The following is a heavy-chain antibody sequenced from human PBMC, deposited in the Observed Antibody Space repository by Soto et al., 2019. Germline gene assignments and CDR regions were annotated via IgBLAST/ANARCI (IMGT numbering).Heavy chain of an antibody. D-gene: IGHD3-3*01. Sequence: PGGSLRLSCAASGFTFSSYSMNWVRQAPGKGLEWVSSISSSSSYIYYADSVKGRFTISRDNAKNSLYLQMNSLRAEDTAVYYCARDCLYDFWSGYSSRYNWFDPWGQGTLVTVSS. CDR3: ARDCLYDFWSGYSSRYNWFDP. J-gene: IGHJ5*02. V-gene: IGHV3-21*01. CDR1: GFTFSSYS. CDR2: ISSSSSYI.